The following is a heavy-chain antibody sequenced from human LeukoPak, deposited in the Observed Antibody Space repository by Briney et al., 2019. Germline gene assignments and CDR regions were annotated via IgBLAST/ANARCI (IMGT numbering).Heavy chain of an antibody. D-gene: IGHD6-6*01. CDR1: GGTFSSYA. CDR2: IIPIFGTA. J-gene: IGHJ6*02. CDR3: ARVSIAARSPYYYGMDV. V-gene: IGHV1-69*01. Sequence: SVKVSCTASGGTFSSYAVSWVRQAPGQGLEWMGGIIPIFGTANYAQKFQGRVTIIADESTSTAYMELSSLRSEGTAVYYCARVSIAARSPYYYGMDVWGQGTTVTVSS.